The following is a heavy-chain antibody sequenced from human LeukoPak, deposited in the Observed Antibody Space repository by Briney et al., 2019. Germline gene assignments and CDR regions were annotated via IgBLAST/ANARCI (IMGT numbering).Heavy chain of an antibody. D-gene: IGHD3-10*01. CDR3: AKGWFGEPLDY. CDR1: GFTFSSHG. V-gene: IGHV3-30*18. J-gene: IGHJ4*02. Sequence: GGSLRLSCAASGFTFSSHGMHWVRQAPGKGLEWVAVISYDGSNKYYADSVKGRFTISRDHSKSTLYLQMNSLRAVDTAVYYCAKGWFGEPLDYWGQGTLVTVSS. CDR2: ISYDGSNK.